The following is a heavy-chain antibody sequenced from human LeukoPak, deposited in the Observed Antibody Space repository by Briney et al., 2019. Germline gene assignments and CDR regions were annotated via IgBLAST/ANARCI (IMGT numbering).Heavy chain of an antibody. V-gene: IGHV4-34*01. D-gene: IGHD1-26*01. Sequence: SETLSLTCAVYGGSFSGYYWSWIRQPPGKGLEWIGEINHSGSTNYNPSLKSRVTISVDKSKNQFSLKLSSVTAADTAVYYCARDKSSGSYSAWFDPWGQGTLVTVSS. CDR1: GGSFSGYY. J-gene: IGHJ5*02. CDR2: INHSGST. CDR3: ARDKSSGSYSAWFDP.